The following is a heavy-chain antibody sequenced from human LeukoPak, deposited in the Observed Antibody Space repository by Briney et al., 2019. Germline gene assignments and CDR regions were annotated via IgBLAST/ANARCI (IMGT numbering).Heavy chain of an antibody. J-gene: IGHJ4*02. V-gene: IGHV3-7*04. CDR1: GFNFSNFW. CDR2: IHPEGNEK. CDR3: ARGDDFSGDH. Sequence: GGSLRLSCATSGFNFSNFWMSWVRQAPGRGREWVANIHPEGNEKYHVESVKGRFTISRDNARKLLFLEMNGLRVEDTAVYYCARGDDFSGDHWGQGTLVTVSS. D-gene: IGHD1-1*01.